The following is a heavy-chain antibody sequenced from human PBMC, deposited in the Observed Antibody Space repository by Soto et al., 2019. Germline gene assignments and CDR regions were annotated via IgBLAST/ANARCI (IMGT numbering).Heavy chain of an antibody. J-gene: IGHJ4*02. CDR3: ARLVSAAANDY. CDR1: GFTFSSYW. V-gene: IGHV3-7*04. Sequence: EVQLVESGGGLVQPGGSLRLSCAASGFTFSSYWMSWVRQAPGKGLEWVANIKQDETEKYYVDSVKGRFTISRDNDKNSLYLQMNSLRAEDTAVYYCARLVSAAANDYWGQGTLVTVSS. CDR2: IKQDETEK. D-gene: IGHD1-26*01.